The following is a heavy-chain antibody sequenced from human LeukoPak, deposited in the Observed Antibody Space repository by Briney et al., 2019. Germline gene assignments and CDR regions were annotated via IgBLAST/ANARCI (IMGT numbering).Heavy chain of an antibody. V-gene: IGHV3-66*01. CDR3: ARSQGTIPDSVPLDI. J-gene: IGHJ3*02. D-gene: IGHD5/OR15-5a*01. CDR1: GVIVRSNY. CDR2: LYHGGST. Sequence: GGSLRLSCVGSGVIVRSNYMTWVRQAPGKGLEWVSILYHGGSTYYADSVKGRFSISRDTCKNTLYLQMNSLRAEDTAVYYCARSQGTIPDSVPLDIWGQGTMVTVSS.